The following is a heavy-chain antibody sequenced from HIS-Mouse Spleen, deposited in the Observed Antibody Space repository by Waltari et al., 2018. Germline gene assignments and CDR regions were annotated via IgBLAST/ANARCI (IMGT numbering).Heavy chain of an antibody. Sequence: QLQLQESGPGLVKPSETLSLTCTVSGGSISSSRYYWGWIRQPPGKGLEWIGSIYYSGSTYYHPSLKSRVTISVDTSKNQFSLKLSSVTAADTAVYYCARDQAIFYYYGMDVWGQGTTVTVSS. CDR2: IYYSGST. J-gene: IGHJ6*02. V-gene: IGHV4-39*07. D-gene: IGHD3-3*01. CDR1: GGSISSSRYY. CDR3: ARDQAIFYYYGMDV.